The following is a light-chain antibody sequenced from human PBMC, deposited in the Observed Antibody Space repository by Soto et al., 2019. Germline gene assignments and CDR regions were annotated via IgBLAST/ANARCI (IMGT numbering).Light chain of an antibody. CDR3: QQSYSCPHK. J-gene: IGKJ1*01. Sequence: DIQMTQSPSSLSASVGDRISITCRAGQSINRFLNWYQQKPGKAPKLLIYAASSLQSGVPSRFSGSGSGSDFTLTISSLLPEDFATYDCQQSYSCPHKFGQGTKVEIK. CDR1: QSINRF. CDR2: AAS. V-gene: IGKV1-39*01.